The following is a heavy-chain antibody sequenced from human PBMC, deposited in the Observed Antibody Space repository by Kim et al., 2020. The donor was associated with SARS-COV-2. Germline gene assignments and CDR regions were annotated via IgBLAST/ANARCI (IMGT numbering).Heavy chain of an antibody. V-gene: IGHV3-11*01. D-gene: IGHD5-12*01. CDR2: ISRSGNTI. J-gene: IGHJ4*02. CDR1: GFTFSDYY. Sequence: GGSLRLSCAXSGFTFSDYYMSWIRQAPGKGLEWVSYISRSGNTIYYADSVKGRFTISRDNAKNSLYLQMNSLRAEDTAVYHCARDDGYNYGGIDYWGQGTMVTVSS. CDR3: ARDDGYNYGGIDY.